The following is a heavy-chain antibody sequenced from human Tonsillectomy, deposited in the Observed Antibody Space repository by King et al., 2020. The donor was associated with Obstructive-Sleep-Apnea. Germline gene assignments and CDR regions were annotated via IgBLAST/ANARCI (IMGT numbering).Heavy chain of an antibody. D-gene: IGHD3-22*01. CDR3: AKDTNYDSGIPGGMDV. CDR1: GFTFDDYA. CDR2: IRWNSGSL. V-gene: IGHV3-9*01. Sequence: LVESGGGLVRPGRSLRLSCAASGFTFDDYAMHWVRQAPGKGLEWVSGIRWNSGSLGYADSVKGRFTISRDNAKNSLYLQMNSLRAEDTALYYCAKDTNYDSGIPGGMDVWGQGTTVTVPS. J-gene: IGHJ6*02.